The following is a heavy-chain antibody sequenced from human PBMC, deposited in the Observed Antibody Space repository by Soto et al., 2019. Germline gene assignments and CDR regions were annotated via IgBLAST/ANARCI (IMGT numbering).Heavy chain of an antibody. J-gene: IGHJ4*02. CDR3: ARDPRGAHSNSFSGIDY. D-gene: IGHD6-13*01. CDR1: GGSISSSNW. V-gene: IGHV4-4*02. Sequence: QVQLQESGPGLVRPSGTLSLTCVVSGGSISSSNWWSWVRQPPGKGLEWIGEIYFRGNTNYNPSLESRVTISVDKSKNQFSLKLTSVTAADTAIYFCARDPRGAHSNSFSGIDYWGQGTLVTVSS. CDR2: IYFRGNT.